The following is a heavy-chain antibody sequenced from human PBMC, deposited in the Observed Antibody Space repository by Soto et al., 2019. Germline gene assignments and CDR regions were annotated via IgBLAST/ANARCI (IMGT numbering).Heavy chain of an antibody. CDR3: ARDVACHL. CDR1: GGSLSRGGYY. Sequence: LSLTCSVSGGSLSRGGYYWSWIRQHPGEGLEYIGYIYETGATYYKPALKSRVSISADTSKNQFSLKLSSVTAADTAVYYCARDVACHLWGQGTLVTVSS. CDR2: IYETGAT. J-gene: IGHJ1*01. V-gene: IGHV4-31*03.